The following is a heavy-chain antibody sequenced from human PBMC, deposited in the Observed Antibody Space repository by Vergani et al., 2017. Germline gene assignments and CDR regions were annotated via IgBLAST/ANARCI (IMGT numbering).Heavy chain of an antibody. CDR3: ARELDDSSGFDY. CDR1: GFTFSDYG. CDR2: IWYDGSNR. J-gene: IGHJ4*02. D-gene: IGHD3-22*01. Sequence: QVQLVESGGGVVQPGRSLRLSCAASGFTFSDYGMHWVRQAPGKGLEWVAVIWYDGSNRYYADSVKGRFTISRDNSKNTVYLQMNSLRAEDTAVYYCARELDDSSGFDYWGQGTLVTVSS. V-gene: IGHV3-33*01.